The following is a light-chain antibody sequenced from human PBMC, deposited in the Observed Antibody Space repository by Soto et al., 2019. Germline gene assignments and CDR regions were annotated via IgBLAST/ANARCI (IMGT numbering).Light chain of an antibody. CDR1: QSVITT. CDR3: QQYKDWPTT. J-gene: IGKJ1*01. Sequence: EIVMTQSPATLSVSPGQRASLSCRASQSVITTVAWYHQKHGQAPRLLVYGASTMATGIPARFSGSGDGTDFTLTITSLQSEDFGVYFCQQYKDWPTTFGQGTKVEIK. CDR2: GAS. V-gene: IGKV3-15*01.